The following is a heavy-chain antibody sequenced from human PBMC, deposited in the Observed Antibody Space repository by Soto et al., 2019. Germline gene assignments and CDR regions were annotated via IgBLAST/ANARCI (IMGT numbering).Heavy chain of an antibody. CDR2: ISTYNGNT. D-gene: IGHD3-10*01. Sequence: ASVKVSFKASGYTFTNYDITWLRQAPGQGLEWMGWISTYNGNTNYAQNLRDRVTMTTDTSTSTAYMELRSLRSDDTAVYYCARVARDVEMAKKIDYWGQGTLVTVSS. CDR1: GYTFTNYD. J-gene: IGHJ4*02. CDR3: ARVARDVEMAKKIDY. V-gene: IGHV1-18*01.